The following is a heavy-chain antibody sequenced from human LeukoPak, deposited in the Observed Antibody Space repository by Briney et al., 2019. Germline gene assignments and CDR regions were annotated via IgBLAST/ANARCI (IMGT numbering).Heavy chain of an antibody. Sequence: ASVKVSCKASGYTFTSYGISWVRQAPGQGLEWMGWISAYNGNTNYAQKLQGRVTMTTDTSTSTAYMELRSLRSDDTAAYYCARDSGGPNDDYYDSSGYYSGFDYWGQGTLVTVSS. V-gene: IGHV1-18*01. CDR3: ARDSGGPNDDYYDSSGYYSGFDY. CDR1: GYTFTSYG. CDR2: ISAYNGNT. J-gene: IGHJ4*02. D-gene: IGHD3-22*01.